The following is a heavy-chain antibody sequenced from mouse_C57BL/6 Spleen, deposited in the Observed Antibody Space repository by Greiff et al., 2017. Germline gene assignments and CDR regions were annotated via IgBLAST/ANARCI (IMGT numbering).Heavy chain of an antibody. V-gene: IGHV1-61*01. CDR2: IYPSDSET. J-gene: IGHJ2*01. Sequence: QVQLQQPGAELVRPGSSVKLSCKASGYTFTSYWMDWVKQRPGQGLAWIGNIYPSDSETHYNQKFKDKATLTVDKSSSTAYMQLSSLTSEDSAVYYCAREGVGEYYFDYWGQGTTLTVSS. CDR1: GYTFTSYW. CDR3: AREGVGEYYFDY. D-gene: IGHD1-1*02.